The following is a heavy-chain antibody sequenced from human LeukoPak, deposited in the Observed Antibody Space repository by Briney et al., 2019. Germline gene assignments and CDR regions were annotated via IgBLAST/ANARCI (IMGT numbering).Heavy chain of an antibody. J-gene: IGHJ4*02. D-gene: IGHD4-23*01. V-gene: IGHV3-66*01. CDR1: GFTFDDYG. CDR2: IYTGGST. Sequence: PGGSLRLSCAASGFTFDDYGMSWVRQAPGKGLEWVSVIYTGGSTYYADSVKGRFTISRDNSKNTLYLQMNSLRAEDTAVYYCARGTTAVTAGVYWGQGTLVTVSS. CDR3: ARGTTAVTAGVY.